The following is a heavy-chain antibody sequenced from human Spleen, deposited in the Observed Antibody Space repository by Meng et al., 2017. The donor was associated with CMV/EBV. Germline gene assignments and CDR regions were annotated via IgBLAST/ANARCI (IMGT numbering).Heavy chain of an antibody. CDR3: AKGQLVRGFADY. Sequence: GGSLRLSCAASGFTFSSYSMNWVRQAPGKGLEWVSGISGSGGSTYYADSVKGRFTISRDNSKNTLYVQMNSLRAEDTAVYYCAKGQLVRGFADYWGQGTLVTVSS. V-gene: IGHV3-23*01. CDR1: GFTFSSYS. J-gene: IGHJ4*02. D-gene: IGHD6-6*01. CDR2: ISGSGGST.